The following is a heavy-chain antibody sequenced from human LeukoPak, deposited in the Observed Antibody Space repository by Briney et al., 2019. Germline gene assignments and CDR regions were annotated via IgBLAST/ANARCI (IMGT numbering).Heavy chain of an antibody. CDR1: GSTFDKYA. D-gene: IGHD3-10*01. Sequence: GGSLRLSCEASGSTFDKYAVSWVRQAPGKGLEWVSAISGSGGSTYYADSVKGRFTISRDNSKNTLYLQMNSLRAEDTAVYYCAKAYYYGSGSYYNPLDYWGQGTLVTVSS. V-gene: IGHV3-23*01. CDR3: AKAYYYGSGSYYNPLDY. CDR2: ISGSGGST. J-gene: IGHJ4*02.